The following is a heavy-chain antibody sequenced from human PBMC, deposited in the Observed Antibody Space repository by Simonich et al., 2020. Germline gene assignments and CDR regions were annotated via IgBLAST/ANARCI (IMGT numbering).Heavy chain of an antibody. CDR1: GGTFSSYA. D-gene: IGHD2-15*01. V-gene: IGHV1-69*09. Sequence: QVQLVQSGAEVKKPGSSVKVSCKASGGTFSSYAISWVRQAPGQGLEWMGEINPILGIAKYAQKFQGRVTITADKSTSTAYMELSSLRSEDTAVYYCARGGLADRRIVYYYYMDVCGKGTTVTVSS. CDR2: INPILGIA. CDR3: ARGGLADRRIVYYYYMDV. J-gene: IGHJ6*03.